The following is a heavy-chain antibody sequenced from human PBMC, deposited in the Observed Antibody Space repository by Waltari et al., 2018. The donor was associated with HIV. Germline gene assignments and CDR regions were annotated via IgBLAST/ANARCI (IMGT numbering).Heavy chain of an antibody. CDR1: GYRFTNYG. V-gene: IGHV1-18*01. CDR3: ARGNDFWSGSATMAFDF. Sequence: QVQLVQSGAEVKKPGASVKVSCKASGYRFTNYGISWVRQAPGQGLEWMGWISAYNGNTNYAQKVQGRVTMTKDTSTSTAYMELRSLRSDDTAVYYCARGNDFWSGSATMAFDFWGQGTLVTVSS. CDR2: ISAYNGNT. D-gene: IGHD3-3*01. J-gene: IGHJ4*02.